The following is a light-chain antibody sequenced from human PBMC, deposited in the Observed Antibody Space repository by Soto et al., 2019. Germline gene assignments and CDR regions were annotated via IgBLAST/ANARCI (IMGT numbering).Light chain of an antibody. Sequence: DVVRTQAALSMSVTPGQPASISCRASQSLLHIAGQTHLFWYLQKPGQSPQLXXYEVSNRFSGVPDRFSGSGSGTDFTLTISRVEDEDVGLYYCLQSTHLTPTFGQGTRLEIK. J-gene: IGKJ5*01. CDR3: LQSTHLTPT. V-gene: IGKV2D-29*02. CDR2: EVS. CDR1: QSLLHIAGQTH.